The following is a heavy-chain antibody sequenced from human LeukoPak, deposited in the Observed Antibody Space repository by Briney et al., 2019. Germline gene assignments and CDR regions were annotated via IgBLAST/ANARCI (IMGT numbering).Heavy chain of an antibody. CDR1: GFTFSSYW. Sequence: GGSLRLSCAASGFTFSSYWMSWVRQAPGKGLEWVANIKQDGSEKYYVDSVKGRFTISRDNSKNSLYLQMNSLRTEDTALYYCAKLLWFGDRGDYFDYWGQGTLVTVSS. CDR2: IKQDGSEK. CDR3: AKLLWFGDRGDYFDY. V-gene: IGHV3-7*05. J-gene: IGHJ4*02. D-gene: IGHD3-10*01.